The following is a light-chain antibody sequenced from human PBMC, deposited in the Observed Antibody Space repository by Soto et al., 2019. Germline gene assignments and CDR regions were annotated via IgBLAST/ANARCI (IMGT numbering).Light chain of an antibody. CDR1: QSVGSNY. Sequence: EIVLTQSPGTLSLSPGERATLSCRASQSVGSNYLAWYQQKPGQAPRLLMYGASNRATGIPDRFSGRGSGTDFTLTISRLEPEDFAVYYCQQYGSSPSTFGPGTKVDIK. V-gene: IGKV3-20*01. CDR3: QQYGSSPST. CDR2: GAS. J-gene: IGKJ3*01.